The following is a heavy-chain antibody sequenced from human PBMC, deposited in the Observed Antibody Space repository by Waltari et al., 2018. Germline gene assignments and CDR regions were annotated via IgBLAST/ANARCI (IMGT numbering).Heavy chain of an antibody. D-gene: IGHD3-16*02. J-gene: IGHJ4*02. Sequence: QVQLVQSGAEVKKPGSSVKVSCKASGGTFSSYAISWVRQAPGQGLEWMGGIISIFGTANYELKFQGRVTITADESTCTAYMELSSLRAEDTAVYYCARVGYHRLSGYYFDYWGQGTLVTVSS. V-gene: IGHV1-69*01. CDR1: GGTFSSYA. CDR3: ARVGYHRLSGYYFDY. CDR2: IISIFGTA.